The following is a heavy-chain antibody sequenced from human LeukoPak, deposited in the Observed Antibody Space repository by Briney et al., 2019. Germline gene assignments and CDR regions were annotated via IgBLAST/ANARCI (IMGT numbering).Heavy chain of an antibody. CDR2: IFHTGST. D-gene: IGHD6-13*01. CDR3: VRTASSWHFDF. V-gene: IGHV4-4*02. Sequence: PSETLSLTCSVSGGSLNSNNWWSWVRQAPGKGLEWIGKIFHTGSTNYNPSLKSRLTMSVDRSKNQFSLNLTSLTAADTAVYYCVRTASSWHFDFWGPGTLVTVSS. CDR1: GGSLNSNNW. J-gene: IGHJ4*02.